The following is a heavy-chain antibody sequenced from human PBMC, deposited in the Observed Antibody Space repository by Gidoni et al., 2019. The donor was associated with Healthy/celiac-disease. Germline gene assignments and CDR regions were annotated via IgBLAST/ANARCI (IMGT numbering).Heavy chain of an antibody. J-gene: IGHJ4*02. Sequence: QVQLVQYGAEVKKPGASVKVSCKASGYTFTSYGISWVRQAPGQGLEWMGWISAYNGNTNYAQKLQGRVTMTTDTSTSTAYMELRSLISDDTAVYYCARDLRPWAVAGTPGYFDYWGQGTLVTVSS. D-gene: IGHD6-19*01. CDR3: ARDLRPWAVAGTPGYFDY. CDR2: ISAYNGNT. CDR1: GYTFTSYG. V-gene: IGHV1-18*01.